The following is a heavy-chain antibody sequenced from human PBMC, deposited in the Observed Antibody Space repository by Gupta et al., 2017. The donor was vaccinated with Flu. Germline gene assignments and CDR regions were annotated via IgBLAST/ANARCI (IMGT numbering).Heavy chain of an antibody. D-gene: IGHD3-3*01. Sequence: QVQLVQSGAEVKKPGASVKVSCKASGYTFTSYDINWVRQATGQGLEWMGWMNPNSGNTGYAQKFQGRVTMTRNTSISTAYMELSSLRSEETAVYYCARSYYDFWSGYYTALTDYYYYGMDVGGQGTTVTVSS. J-gene: IGHJ6*02. CDR1: GYTFTSYD. CDR3: ARSYYDFWSGYYTALTDYYYYGMDV. CDR2: MNPNSGNT. V-gene: IGHV1-8*01.